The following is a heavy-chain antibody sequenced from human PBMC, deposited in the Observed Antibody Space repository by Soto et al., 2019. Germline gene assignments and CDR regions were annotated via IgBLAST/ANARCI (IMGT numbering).Heavy chain of an antibody. D-gene: IGHD6-19*01. Sequence: QVQLVQSGAEVKKPGASVKVSCKASGYTFTSYGISWVRQAPGQGLEWMGWISAYNGNTNYAQKLQGRVTMTTDTSTSIAYMELRSLRSDDTAVYYCARVSSGWYSYYYGMDVWGQGTTVTVSS. J-gene: IGHJ6*02. V-gene: IGHV1-18*04. CDR1: GYTFTSYG. CDR2: ISAYNGNT. CDR3: ARVSSGWYSYYYGMDV.